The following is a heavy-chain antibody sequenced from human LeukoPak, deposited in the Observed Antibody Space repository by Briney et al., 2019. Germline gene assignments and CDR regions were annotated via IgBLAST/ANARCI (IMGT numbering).Heavy chain of an antibody. CDR1: GFTFTNYN. CDR2: INPSGGST. V-gene: IGHV1-46*01. J-gene: IGHJ3*02. CDR3: ARVRDGYNDAYDI. D-gene: IGHD5-24*01. Sequence: VASVKVSCKASGFTFTNYNMHWVRQAPGQGLEWMGIINPSGGSTNYAQNFQARVTMTRDTSTSTVYTELSSLRSEDTAVYYCARVRDGYNDAYDIWGQGTMITVPS.